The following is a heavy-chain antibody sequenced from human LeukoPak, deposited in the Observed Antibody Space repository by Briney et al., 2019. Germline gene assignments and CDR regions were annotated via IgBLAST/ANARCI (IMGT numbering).Heavy chain of an antibody. V-gene: IGHV3-7*01. CDR3: AKERDGRFFDY. Sequence: GGPLRLSCEVSGLIFRRYWMSWVRQAPGKGLEWVVNINQEGSEKYFEDSVKGRFTISRDNAKNSLDLKINTLRAEDTAVYYCAKERDGRFFDYWGQGTLVTVSS. D-gene: IGHD5-24*01. CDR2: INQEGSEK. J-gene: IGHJ4*02. CDR1: GLIFRRYW.